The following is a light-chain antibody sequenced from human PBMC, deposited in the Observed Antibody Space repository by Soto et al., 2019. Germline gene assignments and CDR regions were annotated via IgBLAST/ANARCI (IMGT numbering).Light chain of an antibody. CDR1: SNDVGGYNY. J-gene: IGLJ3*02. V-gene: IGLV2-14*01. CDR2: EVS. CDR3: SSYTSSKTWV. Sequence: QSALTQPASVSGSPGQSITISCTGTSNDVGGYNYVSWYQQHPGRAPKLMIYEVSDRPSGVSNRFSGSKSGNTASLTISGLQAEDEADYYCSSYTSSKTWVSGGGTKLTVL.